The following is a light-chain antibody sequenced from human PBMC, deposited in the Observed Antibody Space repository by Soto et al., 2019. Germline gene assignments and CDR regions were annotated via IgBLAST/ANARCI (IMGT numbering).Light chain of an antibody. CDR3: SSYAGSNNLRV. Sequence: QSAPTQPPSASGSPGQSVTISCTGTSSDVGGYNYVSWYQQHPGKAPKLMIYEVSKRPSGVPDRFSGSKSGNTASLTVSGLQAEDEADYYCSSYAGSNNLRVFGTGTKVTVL. J-gene: IGLJ1*01. CDR1: SSDVGGYNY. CDR2: EVS. V-gene: IGLV2-8*01.